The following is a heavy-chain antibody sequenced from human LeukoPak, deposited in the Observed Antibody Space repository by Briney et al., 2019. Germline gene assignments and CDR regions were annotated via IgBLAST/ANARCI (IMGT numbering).Heavy chain of an antibody. V-gene: IGHV3-74*01. J-gene: IGHJ4*02. D-gene: IGHD3-9*01. CDR3: ARDPRYFDWLSEYYFDY. CDR1: GFTFSSYW. Sequence: GGSLRLSCAASGFTFSSYWMHWVRQAPGKGLVWVSRINSDGSSTSYADSVKGRFTISRDNAKNTLYLQMNSLRAEDTAVYYCARDPRYFDWLSEYYFDYWGQGTLVTVSS. CDR2: INSDGSST.